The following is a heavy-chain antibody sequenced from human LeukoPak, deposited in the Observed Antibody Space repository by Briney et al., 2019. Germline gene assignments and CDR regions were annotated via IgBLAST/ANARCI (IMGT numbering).Heavy chain of an antibody. Sequence: SVKLSCNASGGTFSSYAISWVRQPPGQGHEWMGGIIPIFGTANYAQKFHGRVTITADESTHTAYMELTTLRPEDTAVYYCARTAMVTLRGYYGMDVWGKGTTVTVSS. CDR2: IIPIFGTA. J-gene: IGHJ6*04. CDR1: GGTFSSYA. D-gene: IGHD5-18*01. CDR3: ARTAMVTLRGYYGMDV. V-gene: IGHV1-69*01.